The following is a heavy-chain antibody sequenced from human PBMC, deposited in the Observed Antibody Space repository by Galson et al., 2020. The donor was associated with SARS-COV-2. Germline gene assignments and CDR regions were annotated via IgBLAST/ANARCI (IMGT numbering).Heavy chain of an antibody. CDR2: ISYDGSNK. CDR1: GFTFSSYA. J-gene: IGHJ3*02. CDR3: ASDIVATIGVRLDRGAFDI. Sequence: GESLKISCAASGFTFSSYAMHWVRQAPGKGLEWVAVISYDGSNKYYADSVKGRFTISRDNSKNTLYLQMNSLRAEDTAVYYCASDIVATIGVRLDRGAFDIWGQGTMVTVSS. D-gene: IGHD5-12*01. V-gene: IGHV3-30*04.